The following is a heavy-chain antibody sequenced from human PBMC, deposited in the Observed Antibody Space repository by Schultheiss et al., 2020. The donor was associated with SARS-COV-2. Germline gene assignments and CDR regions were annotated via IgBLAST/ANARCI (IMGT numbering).Heavy chain of an antibody. D-gene: IGHD1-14*01. V-gene: IGHV4-59*01. CDR1: GGSFSGYY. CDR2: IYYSGST. J-gene: IGHJ6*03. CDR3: ASVDRNAAYYYYYMDV. Sequence: SETLSLTCAVYGGSFSGYYWSWIRQPPGKGLEWIGYIYYSGSTNYNPSLKSRVTISVDTSKNQFSLKLSSVTAADTAVYYCASVDRNAAYYYYYMDVWGKGTTVTVSS.